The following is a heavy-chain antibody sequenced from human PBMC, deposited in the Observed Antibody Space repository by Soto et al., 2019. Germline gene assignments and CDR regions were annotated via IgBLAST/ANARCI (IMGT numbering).Heavy chain of an antibody. CDR3: ARTGYSSSWYPSGYYYYYGMDV. D-gene: IGHD6-13*01. Sequence: RLSCAASGFTFSSYWMSWVRQAPGKGLEWVANIKQDGSEKYYVDSVKGRFTISRDNAKNSLYLQMNSLRAEDTAVYYCARTGYSSSWYPSGYYYYYGMDVWGQGTTVTVSS. J-gene: IGHJ6*02. CDR1: GFTFSSYW. V-gene: IGHV3-7*01. CDR2: IKQDGSEK.